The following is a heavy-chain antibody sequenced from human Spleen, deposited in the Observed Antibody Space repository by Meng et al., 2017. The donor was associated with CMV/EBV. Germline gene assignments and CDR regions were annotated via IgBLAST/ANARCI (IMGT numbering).Heavy chain of an antibody. CDR3: ARSFRYCSSTSCSYWYFNL. D-gene: IGHD2-2*01. J-gene: IGHJ2*01. CDR2: INHSGST. V-gene: IGHV4-34*01. CDR1: GGSFSGYY. Sequence: GSLRLSCAAYGGSFSGYYWSWIRQPPGKGLEWIGEINHSGSTNYNPSLKSRVTISVDTSKNQFSLKLSSVTAADTAVYYCARSFRYCSSTSCSYWYFNLWGRGTLVTVSS.